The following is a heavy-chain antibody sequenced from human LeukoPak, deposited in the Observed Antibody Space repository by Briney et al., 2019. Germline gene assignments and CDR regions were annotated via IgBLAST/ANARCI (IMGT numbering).Heavy chain of an antibody. J-gene: IGHJ4*02. CDR3: ARAYCSGGSCYGGFDY. CDR1: GFTFSSYS. CDR2: ISSSSSYI. Sequence: KPGGSLRLSCAASGFTFSSYSMNWVCQAPGKGLEWVSSISSSSSYIYYADSVKGRFTISRDNAKNSLYLQMNSLRAEDTAVYYCARAYCSGGSCYGGFDYWGQGTLVTVSS. D-gene: IGHD2-15*01. V-gene: IGHV3-21*01.